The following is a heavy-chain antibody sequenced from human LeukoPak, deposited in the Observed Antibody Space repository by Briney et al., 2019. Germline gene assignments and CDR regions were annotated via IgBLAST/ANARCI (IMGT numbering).Heavy chain of an antibody. Sequence: VGSLRLSCAASGFSFSDYPMHWVRQAPGKGLESVSAISSNGGSTYYATSVKGRFTISRDNSKNRLYLQMGSLRPEDMAVYYCSRRGRDYGLDYWGQGTLVTVSS. CDR2: ISSNGGST. CDR1: GFSFSDYP. D-gene: IGHD4/OR15-4a*01. V-gene: IGHV3-64*01. CDR3: SRRGRDYGLDY. J-gene: IGHJ4*02.